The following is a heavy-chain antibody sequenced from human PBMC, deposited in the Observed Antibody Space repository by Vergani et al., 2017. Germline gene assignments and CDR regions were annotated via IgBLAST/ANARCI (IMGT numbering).Heavy chain of an antibody. CDR2: IRSKAYSYAT. CDR1: GFTISGSA. V-gene: IGHV3-73*02. J-gene: IGHJ4*02. Sequence: EVQLVESGGGLVQPGGSLKLSCAASGFTISGSAMHWVRQASGKGLEWVGRIRSKAYSYATAYAASVKGRFTISRDDSKNTAYLQMNRLKTEDTAVYYCTRLIVGATTFDYWGQGTLVTVSS. CDR3: TRLIVGATTFDY. D-gene: IGHD1-26*01.